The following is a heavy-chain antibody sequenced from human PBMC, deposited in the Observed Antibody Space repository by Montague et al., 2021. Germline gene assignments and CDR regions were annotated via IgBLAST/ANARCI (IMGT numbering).Heavy chain of an antibody. CDR3: ARNLASAGPGAFDI. Sequence: SLSLSCAASGFSFSSYWMHWVRQAPGKGLLWVSRITLDGRSTTFADSVKGRFTTSRDNAKATLYLQMNSLRVEDTAVYYCARNLASAGPGAFDIWGQGTMVTVSS. V-gene: IGHV3-74*01. D-gene: IGHD6-13*01. CDR2: ITLDGRST. CDR1: GFSFSSYW. J-gene: IGHJ3*02.